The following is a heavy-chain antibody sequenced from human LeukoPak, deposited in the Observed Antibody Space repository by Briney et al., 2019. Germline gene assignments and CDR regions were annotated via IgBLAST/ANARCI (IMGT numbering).Heavy chain of an antibody. D-gene: IGHD3-3*02. CDR2: INWRSDEL. V-gene: IGHV3-9*01. CDR1: GFTFDNYA. CDR3: AREAATFYPRAAFDI. Sequence: GGSLRLSCSASGFTFDNYAMHWVRQAPMKGLEWVASINWRSDELGYADSVKGRFTISRDNAKNSLYLQMNSLRAEDTAVYYCAREAATFYPRAAFDIWGQGTMVTVSS. J-gene: IGHJ3*02.